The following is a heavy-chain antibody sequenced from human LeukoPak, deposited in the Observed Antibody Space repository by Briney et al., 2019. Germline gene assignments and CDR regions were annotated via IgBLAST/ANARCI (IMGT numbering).Heavy chain of an antibody. Sequence: SETLSLTCTVSGGSISSYYWSWIRQPAGKGLEWIGRIYTSGSTNYNPSLKSRVTMSVDTSKNQFSLKLSSVTAADTAVYYCATFIEGKGNYVEWVYFDYWGQGTLVTVSS. CDR3: ATFIEGKGNYVEWVYFDY. J-gene: IGHJ4*02. CDR2: IYTSGST. D-gene: IGHD4-11*01. V-gene: IGHV4-4*07. CDR1: GGSISSYY.